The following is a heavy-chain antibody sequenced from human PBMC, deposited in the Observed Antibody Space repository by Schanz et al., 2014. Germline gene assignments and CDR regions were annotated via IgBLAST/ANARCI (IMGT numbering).Heavy chain of an antibody. CDR1: GFTFDDYG. CDR2: IWSDGSRT. V-gene: IGHV3-30*02. J-gene: IGHJ5*02. CDR3: AKVVASGPTTGPFDP. D-gene: IGHD1-26*01. Sequence: VQLVESGGGVVQPGTSLRLSCEASGFTFDDYGMHWVRQAPGKGLEWVAFIWSDGSRTYHAESVKGRFTISRDNSRNTLYLQMDSLRDEDTALYYCAKVVASGPTTGPFDPWGQGTLVTVSS.